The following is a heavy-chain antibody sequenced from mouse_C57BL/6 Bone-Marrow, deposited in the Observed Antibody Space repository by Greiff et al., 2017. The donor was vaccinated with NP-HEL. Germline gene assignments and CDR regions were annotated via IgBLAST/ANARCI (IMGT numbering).Heavy chain of an antibody. CDR2: ISDGGSYT. CDR3: ARGGVSY. Sequence: EVHLVESGGGLVKPGGSLKLSCAASGFTFSSYAMSWVRQTPEKRLEWVATISDGGSYTYYPDNVKGRFTISRDNAKNNLYLQMSHLKSEDTAMYYCARGGVSYWGQGTSVTVSS. J-gene: IGHJ4*01. CDR1: GFTFSSYA. V-gene: IGHV5-4*01.